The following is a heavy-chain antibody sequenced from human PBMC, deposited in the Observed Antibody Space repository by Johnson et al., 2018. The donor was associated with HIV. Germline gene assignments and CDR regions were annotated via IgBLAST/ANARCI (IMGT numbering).Heavy chain of an antibody. CDR1: GFTVSNNY. J-gene: IGHJ3*02. CDR3: ARENSSGYHDAFDI. D-gene: IGHD3-22*01. CDR2: IYSGGST. V-gene: IGHV3-66*02. Sequence: VQLVESGGGLVQPGGSLRLSCAASGFTVSNNYMNWVRQAPGKGLEWVSVIYSGGSTYYADSVKGRFTISRDNSKNTLYLQMNSLRAEDTAVYYCARENSSGYHDAFDIWGQGTLVTVSS.